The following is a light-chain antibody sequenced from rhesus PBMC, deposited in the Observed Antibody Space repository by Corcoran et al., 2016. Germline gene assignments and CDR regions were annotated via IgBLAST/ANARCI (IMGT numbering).Light chain of an antibody. V-gene: IGKV1-74*01. CDR1: ENVNNY. Sequence: DIQMTQSPSSLSASVGDRVTITCRASENVNNYLHWYQQKAGKDPKSLIYKASTWKSGVPSRFSGSGSGTDCTLTISSLQPEDCATYYCQHSYGAPFTFGPGTRLDIK. J-gene: IGKJ3*01. CDR2: KAS. CDR3: QHSYGAPFT.